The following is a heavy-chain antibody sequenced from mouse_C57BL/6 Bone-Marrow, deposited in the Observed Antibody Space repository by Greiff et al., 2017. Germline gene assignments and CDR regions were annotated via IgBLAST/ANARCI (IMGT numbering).Heavy chain of an antibody. J-gene: IGHJ1*03. V-gene: IGHV5-6*01. Sequence: EVQLMESGGDLVKPGASLKLSCAASGFTFSSYGMSWVRQTPDKRLEWVATISSGGSYTDYPDSVKGRFTITRDTAKNTLYLQMSSLKSEDTAMYYCDRFYYWYFDVWGKGTTVTVSS. CDR1: GFTFSSYG. CDR2: ISSGGSYT. CDR3: DRFYYWYFDV.